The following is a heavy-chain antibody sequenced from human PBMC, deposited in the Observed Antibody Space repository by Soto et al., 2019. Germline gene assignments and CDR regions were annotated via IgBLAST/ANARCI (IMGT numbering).Heavy chain of an antibody. CDR3: ARDPYCTNGVCTNTGVFDY. D-gene: IGHD2-8*01. Sequence: ASVKVSCKASGYTFTSYDINWVRQATGQGLEWMGWMNPNSGNTGYAQKFQGRVTMTRDTSTRTVYMELSSLRSEDTAVYYCARDPYCTNGVCTNTGVFDYWRQGTLVTVSS. J-gene: IGHJ4*02. CDR1: GYTFTSYD. V-gene: IGHV1-8*01. CDR2: MNPNSGNT.